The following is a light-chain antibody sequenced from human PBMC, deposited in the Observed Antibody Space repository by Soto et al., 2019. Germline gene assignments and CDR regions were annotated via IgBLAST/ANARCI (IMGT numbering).Light chain of an antibody. J-gene: IGKJ1*01. CDR3: QQYNTNSRT. V-gene: IGKV1-5*03. CDR1: QIIGSW. Sequence: DIQMTQSPSTLSASVGDRVTITCRASQIIGSWLAWYQQKPGRAPNLLIYKASSLESGVPSRFSGSGYGTDFTLTISSLQPDDFATYYCQQYNTNSRTFGQGTKVEIK. CDR2: KAS.